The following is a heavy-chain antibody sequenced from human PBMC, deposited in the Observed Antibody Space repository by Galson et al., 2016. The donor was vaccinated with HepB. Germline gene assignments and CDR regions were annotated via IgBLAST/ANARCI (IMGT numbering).Heavy chain of an antibody. CDR3: AKAGSRAFIVALDYGMDV. Sequence: SLRLSCAASGFTFRNYGMHWVRQAPGKGLEWVTVISYDGSNKYYADSVKGRFTISRDNSKNTLYLQMNSLRAEDTAVYYCAKAGSRAFIVALDYGMDVWGQGTTLTVSS. J-gene: IGHJ6*02. D-gene: IGHD2-21*01. CDR2: ISYDGSNK. V-gene: IGHV3-30*18. CDR1: GFTFRNYG.